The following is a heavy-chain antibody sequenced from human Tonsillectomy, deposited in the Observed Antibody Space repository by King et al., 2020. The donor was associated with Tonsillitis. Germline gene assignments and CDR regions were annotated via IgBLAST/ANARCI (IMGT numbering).Heavy chain of an antibody. J-gene: IGHJ6*02. Sequence: QLQESGPGLVKPSETLSLTCAVSGYSISSGYYWGWIRQPPGKGLEWIGSIYHSGSTYYNPSLKSRVTISVDTSKNQFSLKLSSVTAADTAVYYCATHLTVGYYYGMDVWGQGTTVTVSS. CDR3: ATHLTVGYYYGMDV. CDR1: GYSISSGYY. CDR2: IYHSGST. D-gene: IGHD4-11*01. V-gene: IGHV4-38-2*01.